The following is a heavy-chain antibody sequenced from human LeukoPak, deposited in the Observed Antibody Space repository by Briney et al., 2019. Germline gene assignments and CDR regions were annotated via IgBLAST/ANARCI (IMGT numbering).Heavy chain of an antibody. CDR3: ARDVEQGLEGGSFDY. Sequence: GGSLRLSCAASGFTVSSNYMTWVRQAPGKGLEWVANIDRDGSDNHYVDSVKGRFTISRDNAENLMYLQMNSLRVEDTAVYYCARDVEQGLEGGSFDYWGQGTLVTVSS. CDR1: GFTVSSNY. J-gene: IGHJ4*02. CDR2: IDRDGSDN. D-gene: IGHD1-26*01. V-gene: IGHV3-7*05.